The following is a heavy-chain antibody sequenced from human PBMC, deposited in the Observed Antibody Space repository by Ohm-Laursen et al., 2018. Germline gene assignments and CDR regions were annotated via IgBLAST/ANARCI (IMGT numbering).Heavy chain of an antibody. J-gene: IGHJ6*02. Sequence: SEKVSCKVSGYTLTELSMHWVRQAPGKGLEWMGGFDPEDGETIYAQKFQGRVTMTEDTSTDTAYMELSSLRSKDTSVYYCSTIYGSGSYPREYYYFYGMDVWGQGTTVTVSS. D-gene: IGHD3-10*01. CDR1: GYTLTELS. V-gene: IGHV1-24*01. CDR2: FDPEDGET. CDR3: STIYGSGSYPREYYYFYGMDV.